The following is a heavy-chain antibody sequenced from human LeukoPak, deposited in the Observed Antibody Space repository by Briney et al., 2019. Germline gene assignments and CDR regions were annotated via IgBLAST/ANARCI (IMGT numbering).Heavy chain of an antibody. Sequence: ASVKVSCKASGYTFTSYGISWVRQAPGQGLEWMGWISAYNGNTNYAQKLQGRVTMTTDTSTSTAYMELRSLRSDDTAVYYCARDIAPGGNMELTIFGVVRSYYFDYWGQGTLVTVSS. CDR3: ARDIAPGGNMELTIFGVVRSYYFDY. CDR1: GYTFTSYG. CDR2: ISAYNGNT. D-gene: IGHD3-3*01. J-gene: IGHJ4*02. V-gene: IGHV1-18*01.